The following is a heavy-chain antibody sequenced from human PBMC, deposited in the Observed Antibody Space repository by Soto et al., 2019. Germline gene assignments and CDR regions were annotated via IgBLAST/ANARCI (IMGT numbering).Heavy chain of an antibody. CDR2: INPIISMS. CDR1: GDTFSFYS. D-gene: IGHD3-10*01. Sequence: QVQLVQSGAEVRKPGSSVKVSCKASGDTFSFYSINWVRQAPGLGLEWMGRINPIISMSNYAQRFQGRVTMTADKSTSTAYMDLSGLRSEDTAIYYCASSYGSGYRAFDYWGQGALVTVSS. V-gene: IGHV1-69*02. CDR3: ASSYGSGYRAFDY. J-gene: IGHJ4*02.